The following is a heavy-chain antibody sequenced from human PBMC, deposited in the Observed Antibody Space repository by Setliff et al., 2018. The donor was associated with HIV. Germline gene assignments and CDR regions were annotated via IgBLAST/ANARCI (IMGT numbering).Heavy chain of an antibody. J-gene: IGHJ4*02. CDR3: ARGRPTGYFDC. V-gene: IGHV3-7*01. Sequence: PGGSLRLSCAASGFAFSGHQMSWVRQAPGKGLEWVAKIKQDGSSISYADSVKGRFTISRDNAKNTLFLQMNSLRAEDTAVYYCARGRPTGYFDCWGQGTLVTVSS. CDR2: IKQDGSSI. D-gene: IGHD1-1*01. CDR1: GFAFSGHQ.